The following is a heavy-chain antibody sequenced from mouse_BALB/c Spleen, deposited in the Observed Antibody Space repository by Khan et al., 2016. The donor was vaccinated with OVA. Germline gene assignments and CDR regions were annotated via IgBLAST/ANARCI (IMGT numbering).Heavy chain of an antibody. J-gene: IGHJ2*01. Sequence: EVQLQESGAELVKSGATVKLSCTASGLNIKDTYMHWLKQWPEQGLEWIGRIVPPNGNTKYDPKFQGKDTIATNTSDNTADMQLSSLTTEDTADYYCARMARKWGQGTTLTVSS. V-gene: IGHV14-3*02. CDR1: GLNIKDTY. CDR2: IVPPNGNT. CDR3: ARMARK.